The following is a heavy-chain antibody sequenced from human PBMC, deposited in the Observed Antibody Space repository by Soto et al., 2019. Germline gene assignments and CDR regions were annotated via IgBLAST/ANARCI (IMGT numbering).Heavy chain of an antibody. Sequence: QVVLQESGPGLVKPSETLSLTCSVSGRSIPSYDWSWVRQPPGKGLEWIGYIYDNGITSQNPSLKSRVTMSADTSQNQFSLKLTSVTGADTAVYYCARTYDSNGYANEFDSWGQGILVTVTS. CDR1: GRSIPSYD. CDR3: ARTYDSNGYANEFDS. V-gene: IGHV4-59*12. D-gene: IGHD3-22*01. J-gene: IGHJ4*02. CDR2: IYDNGIT.